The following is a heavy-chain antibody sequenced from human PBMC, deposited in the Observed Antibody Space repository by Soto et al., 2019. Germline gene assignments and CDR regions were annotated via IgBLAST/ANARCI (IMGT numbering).Heavy chain of an antibody. V-gene: IGHV1-2*04. Sequence: GASVKVSCKASGYTFTDYYLHWVRQAPGQGLEWMGWINPKSGDTNYAPKFQGWFTMTRDTSFSTAYMELSRLKSDDTAVYYCAITVTTYFHYWGQGTLVTVSS. D-gene: IGHD4-17*01. CDR1: GYTFTDYY. J-gene: IGHJ4*02. CDR2: INPKSGDT. CDR3: AITVTTYFHY.